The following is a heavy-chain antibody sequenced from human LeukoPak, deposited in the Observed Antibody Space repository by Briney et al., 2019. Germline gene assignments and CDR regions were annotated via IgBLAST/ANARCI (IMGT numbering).Heavy chain of an antibody. CDR2: INPNSGGT. Sequence: ASVKVSCKASAYTFTGYYMHWVRQAPGQGLEWMGWINPNSGGTNYAQKFQGRVTMTRATSISTAYMELSRLRSDDTAVYYCARDGDNYNRIDAFDIWGQGTMVTVSS. D-gene: IGHD1-14*01. V-gene: IGHV1-2*02. CDR3: ARDGDNYNRIDAFDI. J-gene: IGHJ3*02. CDR1: AYTFTGYY.